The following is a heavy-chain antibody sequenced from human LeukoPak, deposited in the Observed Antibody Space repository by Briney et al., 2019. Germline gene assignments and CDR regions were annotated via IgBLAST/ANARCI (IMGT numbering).Heavy chain of an antibody. CDR2: IWYDGSNK. Sequence: GGSLRLSCAASGFTFSSYGMHWVRQAPGKGLEWVAVIWYDGSNKYYADSVKGRFTISRDNSKNTLYLQMNSLRAEDTAVHYCAKDPYYYDSSGYCDYWGQGTLVTVSS. D-gene: IGHD3-22*01. V-gene: IGHV3-33*06. CDR3: AKDPYYYDSSGYCDY. J-gene: IGHJ4*02. CDR1: GFTFSSYG.